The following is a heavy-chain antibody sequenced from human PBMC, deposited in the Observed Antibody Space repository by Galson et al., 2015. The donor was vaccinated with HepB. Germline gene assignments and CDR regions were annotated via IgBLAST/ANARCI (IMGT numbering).Heavy chain of an antibody. Sequence: SLRLSCAASGFNFNHYGMNWVRQAPGKGLEWVALIYYDGENEWYADSVRGRFTVSRDNSKSALFLQMNSLRPEDTAMYYCAREGDTTVGFHFAHWGQGTVVTVSS. CDR2: IYYDGENE. J-gene: IGHJ4*01. D-gene: IGHD2/OR15-2a*01. CDR3: AREGDTTVGFHFAH. CDR1: GFNFNHYG. V-gene: IGHV3-30*03.